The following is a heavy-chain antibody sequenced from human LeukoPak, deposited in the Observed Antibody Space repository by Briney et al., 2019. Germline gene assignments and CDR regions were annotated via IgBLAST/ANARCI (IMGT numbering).Heavy chain of an antibody. D-gene: IGHD3-10*01. CDR1: GFTFSSYA. CDR2: ISGSGSSGGST. Sequence: GGSLRLSCVASGFTFSSYAMSWVRQAPGKGLEWVSAISGSGSSGGSTYYADSVKGRFTISRDNSKNTLYLQMNSLRAEDTAVYYCASDPRAYYYASESYYNEGYFDYWGQGTLVTVSS. J-gene: IGHJ4*02. CDR3: ASDPRAYYYASESYYNEGYFDY. V-gene: IGHV3-23*01.